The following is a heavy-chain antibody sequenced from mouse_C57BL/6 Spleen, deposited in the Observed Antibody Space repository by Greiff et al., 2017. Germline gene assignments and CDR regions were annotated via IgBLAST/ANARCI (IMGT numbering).Heavy chain of an antibody. D-gene: IGHD1-1*01. CDR1: GYSIPSGYY. CDR3: ARGGDYYGSSYGYFDY. Sequence: ESGPGLVKPSQSLSLTCSVTGYSIPSGYYWNWIRQFPGNKLEWMGYISYDGSNNYHPSLKNRISITRDTAKNQFFLKLNSVTTEDTATYSGARGGDYYGSSYGYFDYWGQGTTLTVSS. CDR2: ISYDGSN. J-gene: IGHJ2*01. V-gene: IGHV3-6*01.